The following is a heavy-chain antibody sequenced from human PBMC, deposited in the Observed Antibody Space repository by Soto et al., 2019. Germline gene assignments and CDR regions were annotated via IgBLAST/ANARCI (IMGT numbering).Heavy chain of an antibody. J-gene: IGHJ4*02. CDR3: AKGSASARPYYFDY. V-gene: IGHV3-23*01. Sequence: PGGSLRLSCAASGFSLTRHAVSWVRQAPGKGLEWVSAITGSTVDYTWYADSVKGHFTISRDTSKNTLYLQMNSLRGEDTALYYCAKGSASARPYYFDYWGQGTLVTSPQ. CDR1: GFSLTRHA. D-gene: IGHD6-6*01. CDR2: ITGSTVDYT.